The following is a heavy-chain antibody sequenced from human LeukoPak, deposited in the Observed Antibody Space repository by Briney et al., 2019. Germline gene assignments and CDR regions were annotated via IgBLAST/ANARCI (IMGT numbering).Heavy chain of an antibody. J-gene: IGHJ4*02. CDR2: IYYSGST. CDR3: ARLHTFDYALFAY. D-gene: IGHD4-17*01. V-gene: IGHV4-39*01. Sequence: SETLSLTCIVSGGSIGSSGYYWGWIRQPPGKGLEWIGSIYYSGSTYYNPSLKSRVTISADTSKNQFSLKLSSVTAADAAVYYCARLHTFDYALFAYWGQGTLVTVSS. CDR1: GGSIGSSGYY.